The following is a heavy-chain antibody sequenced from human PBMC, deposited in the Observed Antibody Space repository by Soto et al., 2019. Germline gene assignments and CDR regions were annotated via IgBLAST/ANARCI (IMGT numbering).Heavy chain of an antibody. CDR1: GYAFTSYG. V-gene: IGHV1-18*04. CDR3: ARAATGSYHSAY. CDR2: IAPHSGRT. J-gene: IGHJ4*02. Sequence: QVQLVQSGPEVKNPGASVRVSCVASGYAFTSYGVNWVRQAPGKGLEWMGWIAPHSGRTTYLPQFQGRVTMTADVSTNTAYIELRSLKSDDTGIYFCARAATGSYHSAYWGQGTVFTVAS. D-gene: IGHD3-10*01.